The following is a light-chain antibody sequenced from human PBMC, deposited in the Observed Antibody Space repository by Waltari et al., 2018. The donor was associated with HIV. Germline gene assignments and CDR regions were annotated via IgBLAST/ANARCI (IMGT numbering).Light chain of an antibody. CDR1: SSDVGGYNY. CDR3: CSYAGSSTFAV. J-gene: IGLJ2*01. CDR2: DVT. V-gene: IGLV2-23*02. Sequence: SALTQPASVSGSPGQSITISCTGTSSDVGGYNYVSWYQQHPGNAPKLMIYDVTKRPSGVSNRFSGSKSGNTASLTISGLQAEDEADYYCCSYAGSSTFAVFGGGTKLTVL.